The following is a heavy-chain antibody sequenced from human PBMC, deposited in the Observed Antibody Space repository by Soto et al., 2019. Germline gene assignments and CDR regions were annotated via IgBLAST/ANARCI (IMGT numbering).Heavy chain of an antibody. CDR2: TYHSGNP. V-gene: IGHV4-30-2*01. D-gene: IGHD1-26*01. J-gene: IGHJ5*02. CDR1: GETSITGGYT. CDR3: ARGLPSGSFPPLDL. Sequence: SETMSLTCDVSGETSITGGYTRAWIRQPPGKALEWIGHTYHSGNPYYNPSLKSRVIISVDRSKNQFTSTVYLELSSLRSDDTAVYYSARGLPSGSFPPLDLWGQGTLVTVSS.